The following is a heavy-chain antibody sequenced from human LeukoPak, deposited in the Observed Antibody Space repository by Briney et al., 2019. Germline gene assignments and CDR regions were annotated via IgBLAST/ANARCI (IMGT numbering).Heavy chain of an antibody. CDR3: ARLSGYSSGNYYSDY. CDR1: GGSISSDY. CDR2: IYYRGST. V-gene: IGHV4-59*01. D-gene: IGHD3-22*01. J-gene: IGHJ4*02. Sequence: SETLSLTCTVSGGSISSDYWSWIRQPPGKGLEWIGYIYYRGSTNYNPSLKSRITISVDTSKNQFSLKLSSVTAADTAVYYCARLSGYSSGNYYSDYWGQGTLVTVSS.